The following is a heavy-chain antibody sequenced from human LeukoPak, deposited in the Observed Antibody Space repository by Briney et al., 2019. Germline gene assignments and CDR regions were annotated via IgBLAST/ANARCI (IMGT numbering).Heavy chain of an antibody. Sequence: ASVKVSCKASGYSLTGYYMHWVRQAPGQGLEWMGWINPNSGGTNYAQKFQGRVTMTRDTSISTAYMELSRLRSDDTAVYYCARGSAITMVRGVIDYWGQGTLVTVSS. CDR3: ARGSAITMVRGVIDY. J-gene: IGHJ4*02. D-gene: IGHD3-10*01. V-gene: IGHV1-2*02. CDR1: GYSLTGYY. CDR2: INPNSGGT.